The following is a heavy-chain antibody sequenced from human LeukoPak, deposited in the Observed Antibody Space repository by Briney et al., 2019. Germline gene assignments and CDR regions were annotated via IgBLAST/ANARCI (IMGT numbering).Heavy chain of an antibody. V-gene: IGHV4-39*01. CDR2: VYFFGSA. J-gene: IGHJ4*02. CDR1: GGSIPSTRYY. Sequence: SETLSLTCSVSGGSIPSTRYYWAWVRQSPGMGLEWIDSVYFFGSAYYRPSLMSPSNISVDNAKKRISLNLAPVSAGDSGLYYCATHKEGSYFESLGQGTLLTVSS. D-gene: IGHD3-10*01. CDR3: ATHKEGSYFES.